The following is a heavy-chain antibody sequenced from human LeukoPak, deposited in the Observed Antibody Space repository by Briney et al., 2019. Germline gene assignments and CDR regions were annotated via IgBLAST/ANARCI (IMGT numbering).Heavy chain of an antibody. Sequence: SVKVSCKASGYTFTSYGISWVRQAPGQGLEWMGWISAYNGKKNYAQKLQGRVTMTTDTYTSTAYMELRSLRSDDTAVYYCAREQVLWFGESSYGMDVWGQGTTVTVSS. CDR3: AREQVLWFGESSYGMDV. CDR2: ISAYNGKK. CDR1: GYTFTSYG. V-gene: IGHV1-18*01. D-gene: IGHD3-10*01. J-gene: IGHJ6*02.